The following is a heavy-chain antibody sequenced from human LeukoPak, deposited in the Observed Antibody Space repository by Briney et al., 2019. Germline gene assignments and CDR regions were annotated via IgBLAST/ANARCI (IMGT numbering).Heavy chain of an antibody. CDR3: AREALTGYVRNGMDV. D-gene: IGHD5-12*01. CDR2: TSYDGSNT. J-gene: IGHJ6*02. CDR1: GFTFSSYV. V-gene: IGHV3-30*09. Sequence: GGSLRLSCAASGFTFSSYVMHWVRQAPGKGLEWVAVTSYDGSNTYYADSAKGRLAMSRDNSKNTLCLQMSSLRSEDTAVYYCAREALTGYVRNGMDVWGQGTTVIVSS.